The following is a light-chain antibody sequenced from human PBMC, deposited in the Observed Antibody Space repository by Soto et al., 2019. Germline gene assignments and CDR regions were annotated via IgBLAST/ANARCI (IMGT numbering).Light chain of an antibody. CDR3: QVWDSSSDHG. Sequence: SYELTQPPSVSAAPGQTARITCGGDNIGGRSVHWYQQKPGQAPVVVVYDDSDRPSGIPERFSGSNSGNTATLTISRVEAGDEADYYCQVWDSSSDHGFGGGTKLPVL. J-gene: IGLJ3*02. CDR2: DDS. CDR1: NIGGRS. V-gene: IGLV3-21*02.